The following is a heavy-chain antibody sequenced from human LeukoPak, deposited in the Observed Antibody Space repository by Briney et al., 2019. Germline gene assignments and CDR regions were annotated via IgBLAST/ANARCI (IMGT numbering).Heavy chain of an antibody. CDR1: GFTFSSYG. J-gene: IGHJ4*02. Sequence: PGGSLRLSCAASGFTFSSYGMHWVRQAPGKGLEWVAFIRYDGSNKYYADSVKGRFTISRDNSKNTLYLQMNSLRVEDTAVYYCAKGGLKYSSNWYFDYWGQGTLVTVSS. CDR3: AKGGLKYSSNWYFDY. V-gene: IGHV3-30*02. CDR2: IRYDGSNK. D-gene: IGHD6-13*01.